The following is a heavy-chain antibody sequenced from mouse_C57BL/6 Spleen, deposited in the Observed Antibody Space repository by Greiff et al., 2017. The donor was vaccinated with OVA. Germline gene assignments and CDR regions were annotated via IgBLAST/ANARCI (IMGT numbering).Heavy chain of an antibody. V-gene: IGHV3-6*01. Sequence: EVKLMESGPGLVKPSQSLSLTCSVTGYSITSGYYWNWIRQFPGNKLEWMGYISYDGSNNYNPSLKNRISITRDTSKNQFFLKLNSVTTEDTATYYCARGGVYGSSYADYWGQGTTLTVSS. CDR3: ARGGVYGSSYADY. CDR2: ISYDGSN. CDR1: GYSITSGYY. J-gene: IGHJ2*01. D-gene: IGHD1-1*01.